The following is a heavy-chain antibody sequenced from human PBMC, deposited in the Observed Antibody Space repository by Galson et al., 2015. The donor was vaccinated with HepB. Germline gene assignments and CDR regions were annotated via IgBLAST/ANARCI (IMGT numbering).Heavy chain of an antibody. Sequence: PALVKPTQTLTLTCTFPGFSLSTSGMCVSWIRQPPGKALEWLARIDWDDDEYYTTSLKTRLTISKDTSKNQVVLTMTNMDPVDTATYYCARIRAYYDYVWGSYRPGFGMDVWGQGTTVTVSS. J-gene: IGHJ6*02. D-gene: IGHD3-16*02. CDR3: ARIRAYYDYVWGSYRPGFGMDV. CDR1: GFSLSTSGMC. V-gene: IGHV2-70*11. CDR2: IDWDDDE.